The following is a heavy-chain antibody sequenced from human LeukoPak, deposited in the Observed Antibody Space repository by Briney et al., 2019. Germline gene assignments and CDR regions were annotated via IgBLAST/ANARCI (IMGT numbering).Heavy chain of an antibody. CDR3: ARGVGATIGLDG. Sequence: VASLKVSCKASGGTFSSYAISWVRQAPGQGLEWIARIIPILGIANYAQKFQGRVTITADKSTSTAYMELSSPRSEDTAVYYCARGVGATIGLDGWGQGTLVTVSS. V-gene: IGHV1-69*04. CDR1: GGTFSSYA. CDR2: IIPILGIA. D-gene: IGHD1-26*01. J-gene: IGHJ4*02.